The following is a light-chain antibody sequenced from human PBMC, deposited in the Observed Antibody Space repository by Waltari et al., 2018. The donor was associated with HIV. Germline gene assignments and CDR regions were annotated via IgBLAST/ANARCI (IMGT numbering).Light chain of an antibody. V-gene: IGKV3-15*01. CDR3: QQYNKWPRT. CDR2: GAS. Sequence: EIVMTQSPATLSVSPGDRGPLSCSASANINTTLAWSPLNPGQAPRLLISGASTRATGIPARFSGSGSGTDFTLNIGTLQSEDFAVYYCQQYNKWPRTFGRGTKVEI. J-gene: IGKJ4*02. CDR1: ANINTT.